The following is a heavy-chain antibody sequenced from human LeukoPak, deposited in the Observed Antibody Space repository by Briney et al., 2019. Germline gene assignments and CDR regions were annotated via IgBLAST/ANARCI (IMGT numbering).Heavy chain of an antibody. D-gene: IGHD6-6*01. V-gene: IGHV3-9*01. CDR1: GFTFDDYA. CDR3: AATESSSSLISIMDV. Sequence: GGSLRLSCAASGFTFDDYAMHWVRHARGRGLEGVTGISWNSGSIGYADSVKGRFTISRDNAKNSLYLQMNSLRAEDTALYYCAATESSSSLISIMDVWGKGTTVTVSS. J-gene: IGHJ6*03. CDR2: ISWNSGSI.